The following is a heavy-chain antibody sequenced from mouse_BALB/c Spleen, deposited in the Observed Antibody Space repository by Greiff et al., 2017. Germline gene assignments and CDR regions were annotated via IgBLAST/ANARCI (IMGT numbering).Heavy chain of an antibody. CDR2: IDPANGNT. CDR3: AKITTVVTQDN. D-gene: IGHD1-1*01. V-gene: IGHV14-3*02. CDR1: GFNIKDTY. J-gene: IGHJ2*01. Sequence: SGAELVKPGASVKLSCTASGFNIKDTYMHWVKQRPEQGLEWIGRIDPANGNTKYDPKFQGKATITADTSSNTAYLQLSSLTSVDTAVYYCAKITTVVTQDNWGQGTTLTVSS.